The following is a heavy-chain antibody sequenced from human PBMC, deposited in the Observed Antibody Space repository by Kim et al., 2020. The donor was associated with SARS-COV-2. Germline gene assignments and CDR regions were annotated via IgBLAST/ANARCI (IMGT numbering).Heavy chain of an antibody. Sequence: ASVKVSCKASAYTFTSYDITWVRQAPGQGLEWMGWISASAYNGNTNYAQKIQGRVTMTTDTSTSTAYMELRSLRSDDTAVYYCARRERGYRGYADYYFGMDVWGQGTTVTVSS. CDR1: AYTFTSYD. CDR3: ARRERGYRGYADYYFGMDV. D-gene: IGHD5-12*01. V-gene: IGHV1-18*01. J-gene: IGHJ6*02. CDR2: ISASAYNGNT.